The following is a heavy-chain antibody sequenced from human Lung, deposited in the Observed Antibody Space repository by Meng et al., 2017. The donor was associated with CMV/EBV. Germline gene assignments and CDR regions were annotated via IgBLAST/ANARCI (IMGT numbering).Heavy chain of an antibody. CDR3: ARAPEGSSWSGPFDY. J-gene: IGHJ4*02. D-gene: IGHD6-13*01. CDR2: INPSGGST. CDR1: GYTFTSYY. V-gene: IGHV1-46*01. Sequence: QVQLVQSGAEVKKPGASVKVSCKASGYTFTSYYMHWVRQAPGQGLEWMGIINPSGGSTSYAQKFQGRVTITRDTSTSTVYMELSSLRSEDTAVYYCARAPEGSSWSGPFDYWCQGTLGTVSS.